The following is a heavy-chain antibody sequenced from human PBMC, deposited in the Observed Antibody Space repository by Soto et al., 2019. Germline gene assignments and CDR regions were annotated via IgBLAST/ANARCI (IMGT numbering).Heavy chain of an antibody. V-gene: IGHV1-69*01. CDR2: VIPLRGTT. CDR3: ATERDGDQAYYYYGMDV. D-gene: IGHD2-2*01. J-gene: IGHJ6*02. Sequence: QVQLVQSGAAVKKPGSSVRVSCKASGGTFNSYAVSWVRQDPGQGLEWMGRVIPLRGTTNLAQKFQGRVTITAEEATSTVYMGVSRLRSEDTAVYYCATERDGDQAYYYYGMDVWGQGTKVSVSS. CDR1: GGTFNSYA.